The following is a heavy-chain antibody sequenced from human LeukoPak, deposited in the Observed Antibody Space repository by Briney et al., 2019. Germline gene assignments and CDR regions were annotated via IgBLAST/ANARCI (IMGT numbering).Heavy chain of an antibody. Sequence: GGSLRLSCAASGFTFSSYSMNWVRQAPGKGLEWVSSISSSSSYIYYADSVKGRFTISRDNAKNSLYLQMNSLRAEDTAVYYCAKFRLPQVVEFADTAMVETYYYYYMDVWGKGTTVTISS. V-gene: IGHV3-21*04. J-gene: IGHJ6*03. CDR2: ISSSSSYI. CDR1: GFTFSSYS. D-gene: IGHD5-18*01. CDR3: AKFRLPQVVEFADTAMVETYYYYYMDV.